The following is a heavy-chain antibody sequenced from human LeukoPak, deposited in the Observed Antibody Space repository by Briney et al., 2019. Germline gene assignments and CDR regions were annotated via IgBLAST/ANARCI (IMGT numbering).Heavy chain of an antibody. CDR1: GDSFSSNSAA. J-gene: IGHJ6*02. Sequence: SQTLSLTCAISGDSFSSNSAAWNWIRQSPSRGLEWLGRTYYRSKWYNDYAVSVKGRITINPDTSKNQFSLQLNSVTPEDTAVYYCARDLWEMATTNYYGMDVWGQGTTVTVSS. CDR2: TYYRSKWYN. CDR3: ARDLWEMATTNYYGMDV. V-gene: IGHV6-1*01. D-gene: IGHD5-24*01.